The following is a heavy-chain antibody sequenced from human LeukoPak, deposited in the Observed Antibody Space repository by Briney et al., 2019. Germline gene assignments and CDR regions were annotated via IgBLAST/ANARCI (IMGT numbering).Heavy chain of an antibody. D-gene: IGHD5-24*01. CDR1: GGSISSSSYS. Sequence: SETLSPTCTVSGGSISSSSYSWGWIRQPPGKGLEWIATIYYSGSTYYNPSLQSRVTISVDTSKKQFSLKLSSVTAADTAVYYCARGGYNIWEYYFGYWGQGTLVTVSS. J-gene: IGHJ4*02. V-gene: IGHV4-39*07. CDR2: IYYSGST. CDR3: ARGGYNIWEYYFGY.